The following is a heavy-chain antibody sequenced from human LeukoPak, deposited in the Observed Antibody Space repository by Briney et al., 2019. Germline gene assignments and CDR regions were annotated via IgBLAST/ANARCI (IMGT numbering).Heavy chain of an antibody. V-gene: IGHV3-23*01. CDR3: AKIRESYGTH. CDR2: ISGSSDNT. J-gene: IGHJ4*02. D-gene: IGHD5-18*01. Sequence: RRSLRLSCAASGFTFSDYYISWVRQPPGKVLEWVSAISGSSDNTYYAASVQGRFTISRDNSKNTLYLQMSSLRAEDTAIYYCAKIRESYGTHWGQGTLVTVSS. CDR1: GFTFSDYY.